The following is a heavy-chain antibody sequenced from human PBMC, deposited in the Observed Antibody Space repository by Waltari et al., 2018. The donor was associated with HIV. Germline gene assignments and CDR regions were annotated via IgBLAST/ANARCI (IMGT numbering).Heavy chain of an antibody. V-gene: IGHV1-18*01. CDR2: ISNYNGNT. CDR3: AREGTFDI. CDR1: GYMFTNFG. J-gene: IGHJ3*02. Sequence: QGHLVQSGAEMRKPGASVKVSCEASGYMFTNFGISWVRQAPGQGLEWMGRISNYNGNTNYAQKFRGRVTMTTDPSVSTAYMELRTLKSDDTATYYCAREGTFDIWGHGTMVTVSS.